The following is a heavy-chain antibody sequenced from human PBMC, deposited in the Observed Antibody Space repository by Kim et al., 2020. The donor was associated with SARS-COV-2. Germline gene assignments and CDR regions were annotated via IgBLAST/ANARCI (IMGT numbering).Heavy chain of an antibody. D-gene: IGHD3-10*01. Sequence: GGSLRLSCAASEFTFRNYAMSWVRRAPGRGLEWVSSISGSGDATYYADSVKGRFTISRDNSKNTLHLQMDSLRAEDTAMYYCAIILHASGYWGQGTSVTLYS. CDR2: ISGSGDAT. CDR1: EFTFRNYA. J-gene: IGHJ4*02. CDR3: AIILHASGY. V-gene: IGHV3-23*01.